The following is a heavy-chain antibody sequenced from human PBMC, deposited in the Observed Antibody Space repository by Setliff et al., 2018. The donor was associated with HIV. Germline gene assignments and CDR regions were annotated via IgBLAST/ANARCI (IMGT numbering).Heavy chain of an antibody. V-gene: IGHV1-3*04. CDR2: VNTDKGDT. D-gene: IGHD3-3*01. CDR3: ARDRFTLTSSIFGF. J-gene: IGHJ4*01. CDR1: GYTFSNYP. Sequence: ASVKVSCKTSGYTFSNYPIHWLRQAPGQRPEWMGWVNTDKGDTKYSQRFQDRLTITTDSSASSVYMELSSLSSDDTAIYYCARDRFTLTSSIFGFWGHGTLVTVSS.